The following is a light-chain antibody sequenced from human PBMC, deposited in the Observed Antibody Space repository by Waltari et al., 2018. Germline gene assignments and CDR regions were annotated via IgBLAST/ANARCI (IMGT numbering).Light chain of an antibody. Sequence: DIQMTQSPSPLSASVGDRVTITCRATQSIGDWLAWYQQKPGKAPKLLIYKASSLETGVSSRFSGSGSGTEFTLTVSSLQPDDFATYYCQHFNTYPWTFGQGTKVEMK. V-gene: IGKV1-5*03. CDR2: KAS. CDR1: QSIGDW. CDR3: QHFNTYPWT. J-gene: IGKJ1*01.